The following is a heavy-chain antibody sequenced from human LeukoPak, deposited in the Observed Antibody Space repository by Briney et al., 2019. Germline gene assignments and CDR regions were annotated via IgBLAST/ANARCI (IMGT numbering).Heavy chain of an antibody. V-gene: IGHV1-18*01. D-gene: IGHD2-8*01. CDR1: GFTFTRYS. Sequence: ASAKVSCKASGFTFTRYSITWVRQAPGQGLEWMGWISDYNGNTNYAQKYQGRVTVTTDTSTSTAYMELRSLRSDDTAVYYCARVVRSDSFDYDYYYAMDVWGQGTTVTVSS. CDR3: ARVVRSDSFDYDYYYAMDV. CDR2: ISDYNGNT. J-gene: IGHJ6*02.